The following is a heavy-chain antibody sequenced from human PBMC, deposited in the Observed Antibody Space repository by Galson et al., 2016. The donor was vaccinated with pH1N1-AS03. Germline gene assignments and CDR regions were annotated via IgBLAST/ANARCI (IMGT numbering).Heavy chain of an antibody. J-gene: IGHJ4*02. V-gene: IGHV5-51*01. CDR2: IYPGDSDT. CDR1: GYIFTSYW. CDR3: ARQVRDGYNDYFDY. D-gene: IGHD5-24*01. Sequence: SGAEVKKPGESLKISCKTSGYIFTSYWVAWVRHMPGKGLEWMGIIYPGDSDTRYSPSFRGQVTISADRSINTAYLQWSSLMASDTAIYYCARQVRDGYNDYFDYWGQGILVTVSS.